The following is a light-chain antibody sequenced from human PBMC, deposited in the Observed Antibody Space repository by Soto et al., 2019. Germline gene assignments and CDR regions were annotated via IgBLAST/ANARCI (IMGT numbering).Light chain of an antibody. CDR1: SSNIGSNF. V-gene: IGLV1-47*01. CDR2: KNN. J-gene: IGLJ1*01. CDR3: GTWDDSLSGYV. Sequence: QSVLTQPPSASGTPGQRVTISCSGSSSNIGSNFVYWYQHLPGTAPKLLIYKNNQRPSGVPDRFSGSKSDTSASLAISGPRSEDEGDYYCGTWDDSLSGYVFGTGTKVTVL.